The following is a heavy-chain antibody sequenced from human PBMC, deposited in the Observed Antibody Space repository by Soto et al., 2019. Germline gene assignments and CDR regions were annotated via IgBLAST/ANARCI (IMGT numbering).Heavy chain of an antibody. J-gene: IGHJ4*02. CDR1: GDSINNRSYY. CDR3: ARQRTSVVTQAYFDS. Sequence: PSETLSLTCTVTGDSINNRSYYWGWIRQPPGKGLEWIGSIYYSGSTYNNPSLKSRVSMSVDTSKSQFSLKLRSVTAADTALYYCARQRTSVVTQAYFDSWGQRSLVPVSA. V-gene: IGHV4-39*01. CDR2: IYYSGST. D-gene: IGHD2-21*02.